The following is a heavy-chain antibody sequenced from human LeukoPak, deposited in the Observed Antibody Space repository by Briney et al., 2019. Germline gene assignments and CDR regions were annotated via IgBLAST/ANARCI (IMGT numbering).Heavy chain of an antibody. CDR2: INKNGGT. CDR1: SDSISSGDYY. Sequence: SQTLFLTCTVSSDSISSGDYYWSWIRQPAGKGLEFIGYINKNGGTYYNPPLKSRVSISIDTSKNQFSLQLTSVTAADTAVYFCAREHKSYGDYPYYFDSWGQGTLVTVSS. D-gene: IGHD4-17*01. CDR3: AREHKSYGDYPYYFDS. V-gene: IGHV4-30-4*01. J-gene: IGHJ4*02.